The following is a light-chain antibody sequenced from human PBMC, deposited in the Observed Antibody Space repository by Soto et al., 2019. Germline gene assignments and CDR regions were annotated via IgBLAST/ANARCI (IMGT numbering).Light chain of an antibody. CDR3: QQYNNWPPWT. V-gene: IGKV3-15*01. CDR2: DAS. Sequence: ILMTQSPATLSVSPGERATLSCRASQSVSNNLAWYQQKPGQAPRLLIYDASTRATGIPARFSGSGSGTEFTPTISGLQSEDFAVYYSQQYNNWPPWTFGQGTKVEIK. J-gene: IGKJ1*01. CDR1: QSVSNN.